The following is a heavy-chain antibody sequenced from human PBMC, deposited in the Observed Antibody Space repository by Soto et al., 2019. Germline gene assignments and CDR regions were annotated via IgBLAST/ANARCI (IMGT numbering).Heavy chain of an antibody. Sequence: EVQLLESGGGLVQPEGSLRLSCAASGFTFSIYAMSWVRQAPGKGLEWVSAISGSGDYTYYADSVKGRFAISRDNSKNTLYLQMNSLRAEDTAVYYCAKVLKAVAGTYDYWGQGTLVTVSS. V-gene: IGHV3-23*01. J-gene: IGHJ4*02. CDR2: ISGSGDYT. D-gene: IGHD6-19*01. CDR3: AKVLKAVAGTYDY. CDR1: GFTFSIYA.